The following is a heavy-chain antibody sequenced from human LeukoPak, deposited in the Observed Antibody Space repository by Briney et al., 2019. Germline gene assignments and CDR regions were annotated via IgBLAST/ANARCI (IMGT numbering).Heavy chain of an antibody. Sequence: SQTLSLTCAISGDSVSSNSAAWNWIRQSPSRGLEWLGRTYYRSKWYNDYAVSVKSRITINPDTSKNQFSLQLNSVTPEDTAVYYCARGTTMIVVVITEAFDYWGQGTLVTVSS. D-gene: IGHD3-22*01. CDR2: TYYRSKWYN. J-gene: IGHJ4*02. V-gene: IGHV6-1*01. CDR1: GDSVSSNSAA. CDR3: ARGTTMIVVVITEAFDY.